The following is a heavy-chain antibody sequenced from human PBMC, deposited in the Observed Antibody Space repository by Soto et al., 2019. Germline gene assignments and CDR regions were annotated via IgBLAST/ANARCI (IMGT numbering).Heavy chain of an antibody. V-gene: IGHV1-69*12. CDR3: ARHVAAAGYYYGMDV. J-gene: IGHJ6*02. Sequence: QVQLVQSGAEVKKPGSSVKVSCKASGGTFSSYAISWVRQAPGQGLEWMGGVIPIFGTANYAQKFQGRVTITADESTSTAYMELSSLRSEDTVVYYCARHVAAAGYYYGMDVWGQGTTVTLSS. CDR2: VIPIFGTA. CDR1: GGTFSSYA. D-gene: IGHD6-13*01.